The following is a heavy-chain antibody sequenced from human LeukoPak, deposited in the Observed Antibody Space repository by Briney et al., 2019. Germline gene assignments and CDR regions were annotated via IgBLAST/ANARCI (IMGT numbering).Heavy chain of an antibody. D-gene: IGHD2-2*01. CDR1: GYTLSRYG. CDR3: ARDLCSVEPAAPCYYFDY. J-gene: IGHJ4*02. Sequence: GASVKVSCKASGYTLSRYGINWVRQAPGQGLEWMGWSSAYNENTNSALKVQGRVTMTTDTSTSTAYMELRSLRSDDTAVYYCARDLCSVEPAAPCYYFDYWGQGTLVTVSS. V-gene: IGHV1-18*01. CDR2: SSAYNENT.